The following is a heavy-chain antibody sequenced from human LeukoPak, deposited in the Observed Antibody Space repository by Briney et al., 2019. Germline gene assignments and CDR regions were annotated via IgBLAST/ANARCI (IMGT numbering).Heavy chain of an antibody. D-gene: IGHD2-21*02. Sequence: GASVKVSCKASGYTFTSYGISRVRQAPGQGLEWMGWISAYNGNTNYAQKLQGRVTMTSDTSISTAYMELSRLRSDDTAVYYCTRDAGGGDCYSCPNWFDPWGQGTLVTVSS. CDR3: TRDAGGGDCYSCPNWFDP. CDR2: ISAYNGNT. V-gene: IGHV1-18*01. CDR1: GYTFTSYG. J-gene: IGHJ5*02.